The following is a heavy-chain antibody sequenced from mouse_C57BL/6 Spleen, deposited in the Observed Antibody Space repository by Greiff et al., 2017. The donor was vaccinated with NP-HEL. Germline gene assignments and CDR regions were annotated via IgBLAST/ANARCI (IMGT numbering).Heavy chain of an antibody. V-gene: IGHV1-9*01. J-gene: IGHJ2*01. CDR1: GYTFTGYW. CDR3: ARDPHYYGSSGHYFDY. CDR2: ILPGSGST. D-gene: IGHD1-1*01. Sequence: VQLQQSGAELMKPGASVKLSCKATGYTFTGYWIEWVKQRPGHGLEWIGEILPGSGSTNYNETFKGKATFTADTSSNTAYMQLSSLTTEDSAIYYCARDPHYYGSSGHYFDYWGQGTTLTASS.